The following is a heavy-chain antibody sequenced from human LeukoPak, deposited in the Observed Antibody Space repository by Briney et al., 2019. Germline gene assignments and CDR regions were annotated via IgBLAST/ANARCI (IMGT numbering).Heavy chain of an antibody. Sequence: GGSLRLSCAASGCTFSSYAMSWVRQAPGKGLEGVSGISGSGGSTYYADSVKGRFTISRDNSKNTLYLQMNSLRAEDTAVYYCAKRLGYCTNGVCQEFDYWGQGTLVTAAS. CDR3: AKRLGYCTNGVCQEFDY. J-gene: IGHJ4*02. V-gene: IGHV3-23*01. CDR1: GCTFSSYA. CDR2: ISGSGGST. D-gene: IGHD2-8*01.